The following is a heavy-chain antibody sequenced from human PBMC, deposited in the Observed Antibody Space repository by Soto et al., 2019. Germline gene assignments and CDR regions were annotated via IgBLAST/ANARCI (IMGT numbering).Heavy chain of an antibody. CDR1: GFTFSSYA. V-gene: IGHV3-23*01. J-gene: IGHJ4*02. CDR3: ANRRVLVAAMYHFDY. CDR2: ISGDGGST. Sequence: EVQLLESGGGLVQPGGSLRLSCAASGFTFSSYAMNWVRQAPGKGLEWVSIISGDGGSTCYADSVKGRLTISRDNAKNTMYLQMNSLRAEDTAVYYCANRRVLVAAMYHFDYWGQGTLVTVSS. D-gene: IGHD2-15*01.